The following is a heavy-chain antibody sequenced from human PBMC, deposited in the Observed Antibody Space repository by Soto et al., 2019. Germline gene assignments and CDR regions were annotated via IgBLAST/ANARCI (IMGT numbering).Heavy chain of an antibody. D-gene: IGHD6-6*01. Sequence: QVQLVQSGAVVKKPGSSVKVSCKVSGGTFSSYAISWVRQAPGQGLEWMGGIIPIFGTANYAQKFQGRVTITADESTSTAYMELSSLRSEDTAVYYCARGEIAAQLYYYYYGMDVWGQGTTVTVSS. V-gene: IGHV1-69*12. J-gene: IGHJ6*02. CDR1: GGTFSSYA. CDR3: ARGEIAAQLYYYYYGMDV. CDR2: IIPIFGTA.